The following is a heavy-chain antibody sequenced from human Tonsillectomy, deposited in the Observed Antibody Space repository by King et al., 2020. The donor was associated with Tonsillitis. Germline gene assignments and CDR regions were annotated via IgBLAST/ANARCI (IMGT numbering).Heavy chain of an antibody. CDR1: GGSISSSSYY. CDR3: ARGSRLGIYYFDY. J-gene: IGHJ4*02. D-gene: IGHD3-22*01. Sequence: QLQLQESGPGLVKPSETLSLTCTVSGGSISSSSYYWGWIRQPPGKGLEWIGSIYYSGSTYYNPSLKSRVTMSVDTSNNPFSLKRSSVTAADTAVYYCARGSRLGIYYFDYWGQGTLVTVSS. CDR2: IYYSGST. V-gene: IGHV4-39*01.